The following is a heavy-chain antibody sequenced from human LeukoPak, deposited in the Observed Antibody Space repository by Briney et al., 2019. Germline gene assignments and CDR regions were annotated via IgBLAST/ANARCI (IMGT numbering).Heavy chain of an antibody. D-gene: IGHD3-16*02. Sequence: SETLSLTCTVSGGSISSGSYYWSWIRRPAGKGLEWIGRIYTSGSTNYNPSLKSRVTISVDTSKNQFSLKLSSVTAADTAVYYSARDEILRYYDSVWGSYRYNVYYYWGQGTLVTVSS. CDR1: GGSISSGSYY. J-gene: IGHJ4*02. V-gene: IGHV4-61*02. CDR2: IYTSGST. CDR3: ARDEILRYYDSVWGSYRYNVYYY.